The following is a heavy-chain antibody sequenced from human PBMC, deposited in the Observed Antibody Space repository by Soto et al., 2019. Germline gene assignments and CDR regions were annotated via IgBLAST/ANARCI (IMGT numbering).Heavy chain of an antibody. V-gene: IGHV1-2*04. CDR1: GDTFNDYY. Sequence: QVQLVQSGAEVNRPGASVTVSCRSSGDTFNDYYIHWVRQAPGQGLEWMGWINPNGGVTKYAQKFQGWVSITRYTSIRTVYMQLSSLRSDDTAVSYCARESGGATATLDYYYFYMDVWGTGTTVTVSS. D-gene: IGHD5-12*01. CDR3: ARESGGATATLDYYYFYMDV. CDR2: INPNGGVT. J-gene: IGHJ6*03.